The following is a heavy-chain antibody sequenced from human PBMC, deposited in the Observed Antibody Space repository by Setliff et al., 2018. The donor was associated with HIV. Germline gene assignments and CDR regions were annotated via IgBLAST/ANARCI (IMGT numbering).Heavy chain of an antibody. CDR1: DDSFSTNY. J-gene: IGHJ4*02. CDR3: ARLGRAIDRGGYSLRFDY. CDR2: IYASGST. Sequence: SETLSLTCNVSDDSFSTNYWSWVRQPPGKGLEWIGYIYASGSTNYNPSLKSRVTISIDTSKNQFSLRLRSVTAADTALYSCARLGRAIDRGGYSLRFDYWGPGTLVTVSS. D-gene: IGHD3-22*01. V-gene: IGHV4-4*09.